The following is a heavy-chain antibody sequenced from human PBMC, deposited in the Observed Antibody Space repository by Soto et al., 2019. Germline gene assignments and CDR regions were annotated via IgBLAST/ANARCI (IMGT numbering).Heavy chain of an antibody. Sequence: QVQLVQSGAEVKKPGSSVKVSCKASGGTFSSYTISWVRQAPGRGLEWMGRIIPILGIANYAQKFQGRVTITADKSTSTAYMELSSLRSEDTAVYYCARGLAKMIGRGGAFDIWGQGTMVTVSS. V-gene: IGHV1-69*02. CDR1: GGTFSSYT. J-gene: IGHJ3*02. D-gene: IGHD2-15*01. CDR3: ARGLAKMIGRGGAFDI. CDR2: IIPILGIA.